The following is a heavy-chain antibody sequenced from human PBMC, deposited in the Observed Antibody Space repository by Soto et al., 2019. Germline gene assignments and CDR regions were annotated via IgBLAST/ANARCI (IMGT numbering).Heavy chain of an antibody. CDR1: GFTFSSYW. CDR2: IKQDGSEK. D-gene: IGHD3-3*01. V-gene: IGHV3-7*01. CDR3: ARDFVLLRFLAGGEPHDAFDI. Sequence: EVQLVESGGGLVQPGGSLRLSCAASGFTFSSYWMRWVRQAPGKGLEWVANIKQDGSEKNYGDSVKGRFTISRDNAKNSPYLKMNSLRAEDTAVYYCARDFVLLRFLAGGEPHDAFDIWGQGTMVTVSS. J-gene: IGHJ3*02.